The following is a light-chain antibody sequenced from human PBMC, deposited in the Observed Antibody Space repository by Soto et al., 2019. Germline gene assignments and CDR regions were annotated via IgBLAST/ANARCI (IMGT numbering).Light chain of an antibody. V-gene: IGKV1-6*01. J-gene: IGKJ2*01. CDR1: QGIGND. CDR2: AAS. CDR3: LQDYNYPYT. Sequence: AIQMTQSPSSLSASVGDRVTITCRASQGIGNDLGWYQQKPGKAPKLLIYAASSLQTGVPSRFSGSASGTDFTLTISSLRPEDFATYYCLQDYNYPYTFGQGTKLEIK.